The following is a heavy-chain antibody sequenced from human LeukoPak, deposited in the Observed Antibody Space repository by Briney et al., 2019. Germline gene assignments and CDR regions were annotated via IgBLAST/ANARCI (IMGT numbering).Heavy chain of an antibody. D-gene: IGHD5-12*01. J-gene: IGHJ4*02. CDR1: GGSISSYY. V-gene: IGHV4-59*01. CDR2: IYYSGST. CDR3: ARVVNGYVI. Sequence: PSETLSLTCTVSGGSISSYYWSWIRQPPGKGLEWIGYIYYSGSTNYNPSLKSRVTISVDTPKNQFSLKLSSVTAADTAVYYCARVVNGYVIWGQGTLVTVSS.